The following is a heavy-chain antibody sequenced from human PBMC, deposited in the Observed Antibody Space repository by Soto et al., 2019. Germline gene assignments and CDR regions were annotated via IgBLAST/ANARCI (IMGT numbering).Heavy chain of an antibody. CDR1: GYTFTGYY. CDR3: ARAGALAAGAPRRCYFDY. J-gene: IGHJ4*02. Sequence: ASVKVSCKASGYTFTGYYMHWVRQAPGQGLEWMGWINPNSGGTNYAQKFQGWVTMTRDTSISTAYMELSRLRSDDTAVYYCARAGALAAGAPRRCYFDYWGQGTLVTVSS. V-gene: IGHV1-2*04. D-gene: IGHD6-13*01. CDR2: INPNSGGT.